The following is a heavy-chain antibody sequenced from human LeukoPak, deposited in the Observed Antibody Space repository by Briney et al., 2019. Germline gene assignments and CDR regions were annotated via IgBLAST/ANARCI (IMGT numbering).Heavy chain of an antibody. V-gene: IGHV4-38-2*02. Sequence: SETLSLTCTVSGYSISSGYYWGWIRQPPGKGLEWIGSIYHSGSTYYNPSLKSRVTISVDTSKNQFSRKLSSVTAADTAVYYCARDRGGGSSRFFDYWGQGTLVTVSS. CDR1: GYSISSGYY. D-gene: IGHD6-13*01. CDR2: IYHSGST. CDR3: ARDRGGGSSRFFDY. J-gene: IGHJ4*02.